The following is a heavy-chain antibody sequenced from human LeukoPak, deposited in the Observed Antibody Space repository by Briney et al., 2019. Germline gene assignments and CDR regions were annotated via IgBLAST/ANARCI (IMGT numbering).Heavy chain of an antibody. CDR3: ARVAAEVVGVPGAIGFGWLRRDYYYMDV. J-gene: IGHJ6*03. Sequence: GASVKVSCKASGGTFSSYAISWVRQAPGQGLEWMGGIIPIFGIANYAQKFQGRVTMTRDMSTSTVYMELSSLRSEDTAVYYCARVAAEVVGVPGAIGFGWLRRDYYYMDVWGKGTTVTVSS. D-gene: IGHD2-2*02. CDR2: IIPIFGIA. V-gene: IGHV1-69*10. CDR1: GGTFSSYA.